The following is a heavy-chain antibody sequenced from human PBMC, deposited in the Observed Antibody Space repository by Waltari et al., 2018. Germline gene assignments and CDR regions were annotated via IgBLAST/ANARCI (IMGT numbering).Heavy chain of an antibody. Sequence: EVQLVESGGGLVQPGRSLRLSCTASGFTFGDYAMSWFRQAPGKGLEWVGFIRSKAYGGKTEYAASVKGRVTISRDDSKSIAYLQMNSLKTEDTAVYYCTRDLAVAGIVSGSSAVYYYYYGMDVWGQGTTVTVSS. D-gene: IGHD6-19*01. V-gene: IGHV3-49*03. CDR1: GFTFGDYA. CDR2: IRSKAYGGKT. J-gene: IGHJ6*02. CDR3: TRDLAVAGIVSGSSAVYYYYYGMDV.